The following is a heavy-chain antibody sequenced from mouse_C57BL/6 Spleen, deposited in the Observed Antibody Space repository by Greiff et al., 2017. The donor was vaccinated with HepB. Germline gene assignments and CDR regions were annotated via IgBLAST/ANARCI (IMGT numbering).Heavy chain of an antibody. V-gene: IGHV14-4*01. CDR3: TTGSNYYFDY. J-gene: IGHJ2*01. CDR2: IDPENGDT. Sequence: EVKVVESGAELVRPGASVKLSCTASGFNIKDDYMHWVKQRPEQGLEWIGWIDPENGDTEYASKFQGKATITADTSSNTAYLQLSSLTSEDTAVYYCTTGSNYYFDYWGQGTTLTVSS. CDR1: GFNIKDDY. D-gene: IGHD2-5*01.